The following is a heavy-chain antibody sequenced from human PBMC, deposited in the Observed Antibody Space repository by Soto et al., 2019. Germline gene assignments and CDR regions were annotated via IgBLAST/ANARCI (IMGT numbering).Heavy chain of an antibody. D-gene: IGHD1-26*01. V-gene: IGHV5-10-1*01. CDR2: IDPSDSQT. J-gene: IGHJ6*02. CDR3: ERRGRYYEGDYYYYGMDV. CDR1: GYSFAGYW. Sequence: GESLKISCKGSGYSFAGYWITWVRQKPGKGLEWMGRIDPSDSQTYYSPSFRGHVTISATKSITTVFLQWSSLKASDTAMYYCERRGRYYEGDYYYYGMDVWGQGTTV.